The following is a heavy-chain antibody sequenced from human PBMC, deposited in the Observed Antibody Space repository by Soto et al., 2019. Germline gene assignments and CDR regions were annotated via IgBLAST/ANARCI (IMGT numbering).Heavy chain of an antibody. Sequence: SETLSLTCAVYGGSFSGYYWSWIRQPPGKGLEWIGEINHSGSTNYNPSLKSRVTISVDTSKNQFSLKLSSVTAADTAVYYCARGGYDILTGYAAYNWVDPWGQGTLVTV. J-gene: IGHJ5*02. CDR2: INHSGST. V-gene: IGHV4-34*01. CDR1: GGSFSGYY. D-gene: IGHD3-9*01. CDR3: ARGGYDILTGYAAYNWVDP.